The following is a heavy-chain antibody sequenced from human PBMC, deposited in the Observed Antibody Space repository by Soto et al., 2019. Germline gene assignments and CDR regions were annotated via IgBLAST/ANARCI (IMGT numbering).Heavy chain of an antibody. Sequence: ASVKVSCKASGYTFTSYGISWVRQAPGQGLEWMGWISAYNGNTNYAQKLQGRVTMTTDTSTSTAYMELRSLRSDDTAVYYCARALSLPGIAVVRAPSWFDPWGQGTLVTVSS. CDR1: GYTFTSYG. D-gene: IGHD6-19*01. CDR3: ARALSLPGIAVVRAPSWFDP. CDR2: ISAYNGNT. V-gene: IGHV1-18*01. J-gene: IGHJ5*02.